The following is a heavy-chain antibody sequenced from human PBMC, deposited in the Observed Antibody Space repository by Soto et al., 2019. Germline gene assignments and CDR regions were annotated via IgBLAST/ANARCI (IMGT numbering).Heavy chain of an antibody. D-gene: IGHD3-22*01. V-gene: IGHV1-3*04. CDR1: GYTFTKNA. J-gene: IGHJ4*02. Sequence: ASVKVSCKASGYTFTKNAIHWVRQAPGQGLEWMGGINTSNGDTRYSEKFQGTVTITTDKSTSTAYMELSSLRSEDTAVYYCARPGYYDSSGYYYVGGFDYWGQGTLVTVSS. CDR3: ARPGYYDSSGYYYVGGFDY. CDR2: INTSNGDT.